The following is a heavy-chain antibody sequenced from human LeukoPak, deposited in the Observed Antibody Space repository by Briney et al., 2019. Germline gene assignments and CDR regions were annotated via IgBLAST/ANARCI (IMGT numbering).Heavy chain of an antibody. CDR3: ARDLVGGYYYMDV. J-gene: IGHJ6*03. Sequence: PSETLSLTCTVSGGSVTSYYWTWMRQSPGKGLEWIGYVHYSGTTNYNPSLTSRVTMSLDTSRNQFSLKLSSVTAADTAVYYCARDLVGGYYYMDVWGKGTTVTISS. CDR2: VHYSGTT. V-gene: IGHV4-59*02. D-gene: IGHD3-16*01. CDR1: GGSVTSYY.